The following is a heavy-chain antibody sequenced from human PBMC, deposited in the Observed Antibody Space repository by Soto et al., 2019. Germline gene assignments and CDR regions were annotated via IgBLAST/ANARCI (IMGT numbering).Heavy chain of an antibody. D-gene: IGHD4-17*01. J-gene: IGHJ6*03. CDR3: ARADYGDYGLPYYYYYMDV. CDR2: IYYSGST. CDR1: GGSISSYY. V-gene: IGHV4-59*01. Sequence: SATLSLTCTVSGGSISSYYWSWIRQPPGKRLEWIGYIYYSGSTNYNPSLKSRVTISVDTSKNQFSLKLSSVTAADTAVYYCARADYGDYGLPYYYYYMDVWGKGTTVTVSS.